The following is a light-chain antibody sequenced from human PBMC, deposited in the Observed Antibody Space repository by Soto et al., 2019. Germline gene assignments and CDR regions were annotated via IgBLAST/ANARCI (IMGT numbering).Light chain of an antibody. J-gene: IGLJ1*01. Sequence: QSALTQPPSASGTPGQRVTISRSGSSSNIGSNTVNWYQHLPGTAPKLLIYSNSQRPSGVPDRFSGSKSGTSASLAISGLQSEDEADYSCAAWDDSLNGRVFGTGTKVTVL. V-gene: IGLV1-44*01. CDR2: SNS. CDR3: AAWDDSLNGRV. CDR1: SSNIGSNT.